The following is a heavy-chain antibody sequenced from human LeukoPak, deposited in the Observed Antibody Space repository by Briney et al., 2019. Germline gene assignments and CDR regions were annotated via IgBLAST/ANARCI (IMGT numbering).Heavy chain of an antibody. CDR1: GYTFTNYW. CDR2: INRGDSDA. J-gene: IGHJ4*02. Sequence: PGGSLRLSCQGSGYTFTNYWVGWVRQMPGKGLEWMGIINRGDSDARYSPSFQGLVTISVDRSIDTAYLQWSSLKATDTAMYYCARGFADWGQGTLVAVSS. V-gene: IGHV5-51*01. CDR3: ARGFAD.